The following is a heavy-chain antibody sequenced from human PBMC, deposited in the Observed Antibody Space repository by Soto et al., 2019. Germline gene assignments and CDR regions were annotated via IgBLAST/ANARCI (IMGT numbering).Heavy chain of an antibody. CDR3: AKSPGVVVAATVSWFDP. V-gene: IGHV3-23*01. CDR1: GFTFSSYA. J-gene: IGHJ5*02. D-gene: IGHD2-15*01. Sequence: PGGSLRLSCAASGFTFSSYAMSWVRQAPGKGLEWVSAISGSGGSTYYADSVKGRFTISRDNSKNTLYLQMNSLRAEDTAVYYCAKSPGVVVAATVSWFDPWGQGTLVTVSS. CDR2: ISGSGGST.